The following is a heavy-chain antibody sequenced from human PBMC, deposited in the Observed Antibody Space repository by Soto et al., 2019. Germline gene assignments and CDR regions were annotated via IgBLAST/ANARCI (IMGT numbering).Heavy chain of an antibody. J-gene: IGHJ5*02. CDR3: ARNSGSRTPNWFDP. D-gene: IGHD1-26*01. CDR2: IYHSVST. CDR1: GYSISSGYY. Sequence: SETLYLTCAVSGYSISSGYYWGWLRPPPGKGLEWIGSIYHSVSTYYNPSLKSRVTISVDTSKKQFSLKLSSVTAADTAVYYCARNSGSRTPNWFDPRRQGTLVTV. V-gene: IGHV4-38-2*01.